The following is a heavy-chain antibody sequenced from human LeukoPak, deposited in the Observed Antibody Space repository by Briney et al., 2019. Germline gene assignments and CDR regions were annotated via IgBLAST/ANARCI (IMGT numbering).Heavy chain of an antibody. V-gene: IGHV3-23*01. CDR1: GFTFSSYA. CDR2: ISGSGSST. CDR3: AKFVGRPYYYGMDV. D-gene: IGHD2-15*01. J-gene: IGHJ6*02. Sequence: GGSLRLSCAASGFTFSSYAMSWVRQAPGKGLEWVSAISGSGSSTYYADSVKGRFTISRDNSKNTLYLRMNSLRAEDTAVYYCAKFVGRPYYYGMDVWGQGTTVTVSS.